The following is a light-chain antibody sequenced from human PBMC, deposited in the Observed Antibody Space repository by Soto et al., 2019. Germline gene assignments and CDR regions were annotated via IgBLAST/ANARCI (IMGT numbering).Light chain of an antibody. Sequence: QSVLTQPPSVSAAPGQKVTISCSGSSSNIGNNYVSWYQQLPGTAPKLLIYDNNKRPSGIPDRFSGSKPGTSATLGITGLQTGDEADYYCGTWDSSLSLYVFGTGTKVTVL. J-gene: IGLJ1*01. CDR3: GTWDSSLSLYV. CDR2: DNN. V-gene: IGLV1-51*01. CDR1: SSNIGNNY.